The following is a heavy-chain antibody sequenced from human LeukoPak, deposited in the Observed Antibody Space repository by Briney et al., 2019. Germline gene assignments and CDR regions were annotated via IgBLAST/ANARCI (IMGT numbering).Heavy chain of an antibody. D-gene: IGHD3-22*01. J-gene: IGHJ4*02. CDR2: IINTGTTI. CDR3: AGEVPYYYDSSGYYIGD. Sequence: GGSLRLSCAASGFTFSSYAMSWVRQAPGKGLEYVSFIINTGTTIYYADSVKGRFTISRDNSKNTLYLQMNSLRAEDTAVYYCAGEVPYYYDSSGYYIGDWGQGTPVTVSS. CDR1: GFTFSSYA. V-gene: IGHV3-48*01.